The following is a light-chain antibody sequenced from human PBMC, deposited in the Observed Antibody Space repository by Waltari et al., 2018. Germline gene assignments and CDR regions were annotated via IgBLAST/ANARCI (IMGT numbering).Light chain of an antibody. CDR3: QQTYKTPIT. Sequence: DIQMTQSPSSLSASVGDTVTITCRADQSINTYLNWYQQRPGKAPKLLIYAASTLQGGVPSRFSGSGSGTDFTLTISSLQPEDFATFYCQQTYKTPITFGQRTRLDVK. J-gene: IGKJ5*01. CDR2: AAS. V-gene: IGKV1-39*01. CDR1: QSINTY.